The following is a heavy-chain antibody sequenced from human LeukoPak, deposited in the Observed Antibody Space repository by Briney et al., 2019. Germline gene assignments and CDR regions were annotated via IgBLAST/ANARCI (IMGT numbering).Heavy chain of an antibody. Sequence: SETLSLTCTVSGGSISSSSYYWGWIRQPPGKGLEWIGSIYYSGSTYYNPSLKSRVTISVDTSKNQFSLKLTSVTAADTAVYYCARAPVMATITPYYFDYWGQGTLVTVSS. CDR1: GGSISSSSYY. J-gene: IGHJ4*02. CDR3: ARAPVMATITPYYFDY. CDR2: IYYSGST. D-gene: IGHD5-24*01. V-gene: IGHV4-39*07.